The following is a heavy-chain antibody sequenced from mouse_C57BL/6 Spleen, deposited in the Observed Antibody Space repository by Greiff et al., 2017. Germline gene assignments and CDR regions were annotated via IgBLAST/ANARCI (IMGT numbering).Heavy chain of an antibody. CDR2: IDPSDSET. CDR3: ERWGGGWFAY. CDR1: GYTFTSYW. J-gene: IGHJ3*01. V-gene: IGHV1-52*01. Sequence: VQLQQPGAELVRPGSSVKLSCKASGYTFTSYWMHWVNQRPIQGLAWIGNIDPSDSETHYNPKFKDKATLTVDKSSSTAYMQLRSLPAEDSAFYCWERWGGGWFAYWGQGTLVTVSA.